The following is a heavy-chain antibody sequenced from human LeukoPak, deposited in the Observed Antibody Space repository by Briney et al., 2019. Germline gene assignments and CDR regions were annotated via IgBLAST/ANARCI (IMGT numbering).Heavy chain of an antibody. J-gene: IGHJ4*02. CDR1: GFTFTNAW. V-gene: IGHV3-15*01. CDR3: TTDLGTYYHGSQRLIPIDY. Sequence: PGGSLRLSCVDSGFTFTNAWMSWVRQAPGKGLEWIGRIKSKTDGETTNYAEPVRGRFTISRDDSKSAVYLQMNSLKIEDTAVYYCTTDLGTYYHGSQRLIPIDYWGQGTLVTVSS. D-gene: IGHD3-10*01. CDR2: IKSKTDGETT.